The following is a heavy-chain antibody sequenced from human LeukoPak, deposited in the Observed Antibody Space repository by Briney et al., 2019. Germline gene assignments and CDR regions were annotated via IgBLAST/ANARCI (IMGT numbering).Heavy chain of an antibody. CDR1: GYTFTSCA. J-gene: IGHJ4*02. Sequence: ASVKVSCKASGYTFTSCAITWVRQAPGQGLEWMGWISAYNGNTKYGQRLQGRVTMTTDTSTSTAYMELRSLRSDDTAVYYCARDSGERGSGSYLIAHWGQGTLVTVSS. D-gene: IGHD3-10*01. CDR2: ISAYNGNT. V-gene: IGHV1-18*01. CDR3: ARDSGERGSGSYLIAH.